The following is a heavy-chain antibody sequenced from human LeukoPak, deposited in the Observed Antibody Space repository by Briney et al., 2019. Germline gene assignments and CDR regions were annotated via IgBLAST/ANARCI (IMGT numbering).Heavy chain of an antibody. CDR2: IYTSGST. CDR1: GSISSYY. J-gene: IGHJ4*02. CDR3: ASLNYGSGSYSPPFDY. D-gene: IGHD3-10*01. V-gene: IGHV4-4*07. Sequence: SETLSLTCTVSGSISSYYWSWIRQPAGKGLEWIGGIYTSGSTNYNSSLKSRVTMSVDTSKNQFSLKLSSVTAADTAVYYCASLNYGSGSYSPPFDYWGQGTLVTVSS.